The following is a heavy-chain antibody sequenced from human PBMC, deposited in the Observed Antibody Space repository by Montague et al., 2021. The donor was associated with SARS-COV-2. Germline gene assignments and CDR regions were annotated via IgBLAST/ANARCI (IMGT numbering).Heavy chain of an antibody. V-gene: IGHV4-39*01. D-gene: IGHD4-23*01. CDR2: ISFSGST. CDR3: ASPNSGRWYYFDY. CDR1: GGSISSYY. J-gene: IGHJ4*02. Sequence: SETLSLTCTVSGGSISSYYWSWIRQPPGKGLDLMGSISFSGSTYYNSSLRSRITISVYTSKTQISLKLSSVTAADTAVYYCASPNSGRWYYFDYWGQGTLVTASS.